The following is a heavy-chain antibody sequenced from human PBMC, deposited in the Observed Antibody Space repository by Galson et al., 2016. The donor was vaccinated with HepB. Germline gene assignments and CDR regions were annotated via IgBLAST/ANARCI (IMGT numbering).Heavy chain of an antibody. D-gene: IGHD2-2*01. CDR2: ISANNGDT. J-gene: IGHJ4*02. V-gene: IGHV1-18*01. Sequence: SVKVSCKASGYTFTSYGISWVRQAPGHGLEWMGWISANNGDTHYAQKLQGRVTMTTDTSTTTAYMELRSLGSDDTAVYYCARKYRLLAPDYWGQGTLVTVSS. CDR3: ARKYRLLAPDY. CDR1: GYTFTSYG.